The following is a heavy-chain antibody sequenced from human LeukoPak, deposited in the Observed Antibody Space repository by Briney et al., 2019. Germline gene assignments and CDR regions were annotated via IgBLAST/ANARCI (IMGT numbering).Heavy chain of an antibody. CDR2: IYYSGST. Sequence: PSETLSLTCTVSGGSISSYYWSWIRQPPGKGLEWIGYIYYSGSTNYNPSLKSRVTISVDTSKNQFSLKLSSVTAADTAVYYCARITGYSYHGFDYWGQGILVTVSS. CDR3: ARITGYSYHGFDY. CDR1: GGSISSYY. V-gene: IGHV4-59*01. D-gene: IGHD5-18*01. J-gene: IGHJ4*02.